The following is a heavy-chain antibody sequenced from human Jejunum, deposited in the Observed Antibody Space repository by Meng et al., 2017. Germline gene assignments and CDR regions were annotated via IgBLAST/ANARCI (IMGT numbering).Heavy chain of an antibody. CDR3: ARLGGSGSYALYHFGMDV. J-gene: IGHJ6*02. Sequence: ASVKVSCKASGYTFTSYDINWVRQATGQGLEWMGWMNPNSGNTGYAQKFRGRVTMTRDTSISTAYMELSSLRSEDTAVYYCARLGGSGSYALYHFGMDVWGQGTTVTVSS. CDR2: MNPNSGNT. CDR1: GYTFTSYD. V-gene: IGHV1-8*01. D-gene: IGHD3-10*01.